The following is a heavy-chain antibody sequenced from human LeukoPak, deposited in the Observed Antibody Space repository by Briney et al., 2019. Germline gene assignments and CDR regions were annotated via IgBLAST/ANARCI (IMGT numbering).Heavy chain of an antibody. Sequence: ASVKVSCKASGGTFSSYGIIWVRQAPGQGLEWMGWISAYNGNTNYAQKLQGRVTMTTDTSTSTAYMELRSLRSDDTAVYYCARGATYYYDSSGYYYDYWGQGTLVTVSS. CDR2: ISAYNGNT. J-gene: IGHJ4*02. D-gene: IGHD3-22*01. CDR3: ARGATYYYDSSGYYYDY. CDR1: GGTFSSYG. V-gene: IGHV1-18*01.